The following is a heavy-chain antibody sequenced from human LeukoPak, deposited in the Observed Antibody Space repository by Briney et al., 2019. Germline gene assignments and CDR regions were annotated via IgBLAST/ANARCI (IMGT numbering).Heavy chain of an antibody. D-gene: IGHD3-10*01. CDR3: ASDASGGFDY. CDR2: IKSKSDGGAK. Sequence: GGSLRLSCAASGFIFNTAWMSWVRQAPGKGLEWVGRIKSKSDGGAKDYAAHVKGRLTISRDDSKNTLYLHMDSLKTEETAVYYCASDASGGFDYWGQGALVIVSS. V-gene: IGHV3-15*01. CDR1: GFIFNTAW. J-gene: IGHJ4*02.